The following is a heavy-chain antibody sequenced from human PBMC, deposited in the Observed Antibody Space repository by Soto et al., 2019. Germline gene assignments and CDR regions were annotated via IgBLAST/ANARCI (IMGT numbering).Heavy chain of an antibody. Sequence: GGSLRLSCAASGFTFSSYGMHWVRQAPGKGLEWVAVISYDGSNKYYADSVKGRFTISRDNSKNTLYLQMNSLRAEDTAVYYCAKDQDDYGDYSAFDIWGQGTMVTVSS. J-gene: IGHJ3*02. CDR2: ISYDGSNK. V-gene: IGHV3-30*18. CDR3: AKDQDDYGDYSAFDI. CDR1: GFTFSSYG. D-gene: IGHD4-17*01.